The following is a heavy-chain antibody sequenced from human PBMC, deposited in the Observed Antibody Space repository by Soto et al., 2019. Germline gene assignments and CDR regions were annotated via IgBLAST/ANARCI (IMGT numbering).Heavy chain of an antibody. CDR2: ISAYNGNT. J-gene: IGHJ3*02. CDR3: AREDYIWGSYLPQGGAFDI. Sequence: ASVKVSCKASGYTFTSYGISWVRQAPGQGLEWMGWISAYNGNTNYAQKLQGRVTMTTDTSTSTAYMELRSLRSDDTAVYYCAREDYIWGSYLPQGGAFDIWGQGTMVTVSS. V-gene: IGHV1-18*01. CDR1: GYTFTSYG. D-gene: IGHD3-16*02.